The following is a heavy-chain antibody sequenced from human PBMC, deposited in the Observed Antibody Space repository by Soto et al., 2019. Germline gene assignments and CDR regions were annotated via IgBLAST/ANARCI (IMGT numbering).Heavy chain of an antibody. CDR1: GIAFNTSG. J-gene: IGHJ4*02. CDR2: IWFDGSNR. D-gene: IGHD1-20*01. V-gene: IGHV3-33*01. CDR3: ARGNNHFDR. Sequence: QVQLVESGGGVVHPGRSLRLSCAASGIAFNTSGMHWLRQSPGKGLEWLALIWFDGSNRIYADSVKGRFTISRDNSKNTLYLQMDRPRADDTAVYYCARGNNHFDRWGQGNLVTVSS.